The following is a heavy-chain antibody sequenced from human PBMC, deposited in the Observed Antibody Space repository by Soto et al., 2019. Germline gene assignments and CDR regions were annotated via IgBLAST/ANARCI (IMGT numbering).Heavy chain of an antibody. CDR2: ISGSGGST. Sequence: GGSLRLSCAASGFTFSSYAMSWVRQAPGKGLEWVSAISGSGGSTYYADSVKGRFTISRDNSKNTLYLQMSSLRAEDTAVYYCAKLGYSGSYYSLLSFSPSDYWGQGTLVTVSS. CDR3: AKLGYSGSYYSLLSFSPSDY. CDR1: GFTFSSYA. D-gene: IGHD1-26*01. J-gene: IGHJ4*02. V-gene: IGHV3-23*01.